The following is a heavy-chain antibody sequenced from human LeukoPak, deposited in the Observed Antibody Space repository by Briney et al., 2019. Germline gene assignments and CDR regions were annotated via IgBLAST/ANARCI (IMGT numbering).Heavy chain of an antibody. CDR2: TYYRSKWYN. J-gene: IGHJ4*02. Sequence: SQTLSLTCAISGDSVSSNSAAWNWIRQSPSRGLEWLGRTYYRSKWYNDYAVSVKSRITTNPDTSKNQFSLQLNSVTPEDTAVYYCARDLNDFWSGYYSYFDYWGQGTLVTVSS. CDR3: ARDLNDFWSGYYSYFDY. V-gene: IGHV6-1*01. CDR1: GDSVSSNSAA. D-gene: IGHD3-3*01.